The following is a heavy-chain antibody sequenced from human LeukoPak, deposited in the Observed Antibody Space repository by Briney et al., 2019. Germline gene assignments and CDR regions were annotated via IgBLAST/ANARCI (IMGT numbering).Heavy chain of an antibody. D-gene: IGHD6-19*01. CDR1: GFTFNSYA. Sequence: GGSLRLSCAASGFTFNSYALNWVRQAPGKGLQWVSFISGGCGTKDYADSVKGRFPISRHNSKKMLYLQMNSLRAEDTAVYYCAKVHTSGWSRTSYSFDSWGQGTLVTVSS. CDR2: ISGGCGTK. CDR3: AKVHTSGWSRTSYSFDS. J-gene: IGHJ4*02. V-gene: IGHV3-23*01.